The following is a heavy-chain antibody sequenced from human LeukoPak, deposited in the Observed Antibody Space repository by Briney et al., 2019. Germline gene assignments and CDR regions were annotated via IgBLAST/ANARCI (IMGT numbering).Heavy chain of an antibody. V-gene: IGHV6-1*01. Sequence: SQTLSLTCAISGDSVSSNSAAWNWIRQSPSRGLGWLGRTYYRSKWYNDYAVSVKSRITINPDTSKNQFSLQLNSVTPEDTAVYYCARAIDSSGYPTHFDYWGQGTLVTVSS. CDR2: TYYRSKWYN. D-gene: IGHD3-22*01. CDR3: ARAIDSSGYPTHFDY. J-gene: IGHJ4*02. CDR1: GDSVSSNSAA.